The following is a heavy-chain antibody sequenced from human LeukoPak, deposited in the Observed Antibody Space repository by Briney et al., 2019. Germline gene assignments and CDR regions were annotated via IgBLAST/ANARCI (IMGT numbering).Heavy chain of an antibody. J-gene: IGHJ4*02. CDR2: ISSSTSYM. CDR1: GFSFSSFS. Sequence: GGSLRLSCAASGFSFSSFSMNWVRQAPGKGLEWVSFISSSTSYMYYADSVKGRSTISRDNAKNSLYLQMNSLRAEDTAVYYCARGMGSSRSSIDYWGQGTVVTVSS. V-gene: IGHV3-21*01. CDR3: ARGMGSSRSSIDY. D-gene: IGHD1-26*01.